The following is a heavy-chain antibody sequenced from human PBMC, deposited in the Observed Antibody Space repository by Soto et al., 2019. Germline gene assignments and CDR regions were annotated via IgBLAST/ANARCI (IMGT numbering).Heavy chain of an antibody. Sequence: GGSLRLSCSVPGFSFSSYALHWVRQAPGKRLEFVSISRAFGGGTDYADSVRGRFTISRDNSKNTLYLQMNSLTPADTAVYFCVKDAYGDSRIFDSWGRGTLVTVSS. CDR1: GFSFSSYA. J-gene: IGHJ4*02. CDR2: SRAFGGGT. D-gene: IGHD4-17*01. CDR3: VKDAYGDSRIFDS. V-gene: IGHV3-64D*06.